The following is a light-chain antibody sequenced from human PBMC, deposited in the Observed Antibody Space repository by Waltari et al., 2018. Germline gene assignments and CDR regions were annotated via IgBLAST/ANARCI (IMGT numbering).Light chain of an antibody. J-gene: IGKJ2*01. CDR1: QTVLYSSTNKNY. CDR3: HQYYTTPYT. CDR2: WAS. V-gene: IGKV4-1*01. Sequence: DIVMTQSPDSLAVYLGERATIPCKPSQTVLYSSTNKNYLAWYQQKPGQPPKLLLYWASTRESWVPDRFSGSGSGTDFTLTVSSLQAEDVAVYYCHQYYTTPYTFGQGTKLEIK.